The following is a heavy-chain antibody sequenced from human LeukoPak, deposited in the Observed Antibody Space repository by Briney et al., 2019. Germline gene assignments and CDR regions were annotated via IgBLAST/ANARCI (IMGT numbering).Heavy chain of an antibody. CDR3: GWGAVIDY. CDR2: ISGSGGST. Sequence: GGSLRLSCAASGFTFSIYAMSWVRQAPGKGVGWVSVISGSGGSTYYADSVKGRFTISRDNSKNTLYLQMNSLRAEDTAVYYCGWGAVIDYWGQGTLVTVSS. CDR1: GFTFSIYA. D-gene: IGHD6-19*01. J-gene: IGHJ4*02. V-gene: IGHV3-23*01.